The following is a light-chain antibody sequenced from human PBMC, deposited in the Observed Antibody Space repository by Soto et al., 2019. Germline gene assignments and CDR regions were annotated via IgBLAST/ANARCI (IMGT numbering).Light chain of an antibody. Sequence: IVMTQSPASLSVSTGERATLSCRASQSVTSSSLAWYQQKSGQAPRLLIYGTSNRATGIPDRFSGSGSGTEFTLTISRLEPEDFAVYYCHQFGSSPPRTFGQGTKVEIK. J-gene: IGKJ1*01. CDR1: QSVTSSS. CDR3: HQFGSSPPRT. CDR2: GTS. V-gene: IGKV3-20*01.